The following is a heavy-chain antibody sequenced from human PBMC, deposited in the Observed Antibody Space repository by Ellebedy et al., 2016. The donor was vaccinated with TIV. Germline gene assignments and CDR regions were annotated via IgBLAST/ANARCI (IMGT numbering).Heavy chain of an antibody. CDR1: GFTFSSYW. J-gene: IGHJ4*02. CDR3: ARDQWLGRAYYFDS. V-gene: IGHV3-7*01. Sequence: GESLKISCAASGFTFSSYWMNWVRQAPGKGLEWVANIKQDGSETYYVDSVKGRFSISRDNAKNSLYVQMNSLRDEDTAVYYCARDQWLGRAYYFDSWGQGTLVTVSS. D-gene: IGHD6-19*01. CDR2: IKQDGSET.